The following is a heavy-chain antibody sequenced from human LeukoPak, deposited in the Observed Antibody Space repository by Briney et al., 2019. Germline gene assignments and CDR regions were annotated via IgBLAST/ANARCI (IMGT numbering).Heavy chain of an antibody. CDR3: TKEEEHYANSNGYYRAY. V-gene: IGHV3-74*01. CDR1: GFTFSSYW. D-gene: IGHD3-22*01. CDR2: INSDGSST. J-gene: IGHJ4*02. Sequence: GGSLRLSCAASGFTFSSYWMHWVRQAPGKGLVWVSRINSDGSSTSYADSVKGRFTISRDNAKNTLYLQMNSLRAEDTAVYYCTKEEEHYANSNGYYRAYWGQGTLVTVSS.